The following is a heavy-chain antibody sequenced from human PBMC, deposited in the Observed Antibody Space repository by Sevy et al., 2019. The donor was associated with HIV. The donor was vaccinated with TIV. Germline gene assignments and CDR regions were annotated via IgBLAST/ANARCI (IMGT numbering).Heavy chain of an antibody. CDR2: IIPIFGTA. D-gene: IGHD2-2*01. CDR1: GGTFSSYA. Sequence: ASVKVSCKASGGTFSSYAISWVRQAPGQGLEWMGGIIPIFGTANYAQKFQGRVTITADESTSTAYMELSSLGSEDTAVYYCARPGGSTSSYYYYYGMDVWGQGTTITVSS. V-gene: IGHV1-69*13. J-gene: IGHJ6*02. CDR3: ARPGGSTSSYYYYYGMDV.